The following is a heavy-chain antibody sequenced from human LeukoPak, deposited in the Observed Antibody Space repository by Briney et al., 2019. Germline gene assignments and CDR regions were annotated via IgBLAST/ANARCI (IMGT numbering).Heavy chain of an antibody. D-gene: IGHD3-22*01. J-gene: IGHJ4*02. Sequence: PGGSLRLSCAASGFPFGGYRMSWVRQAPGKGLEWGANIKHDGSEKYYVDSVKGRFTISIDDAKDSLYLQLNSLRVEDTAVYYCARAGGGSGYHDYWGQGTLVTVSS. CDR2: IKHDGSEK. CDR1: GFPFGGYR. V-gene: IGHV3-7*01. CDR3: ARAGGGSGYHDY.